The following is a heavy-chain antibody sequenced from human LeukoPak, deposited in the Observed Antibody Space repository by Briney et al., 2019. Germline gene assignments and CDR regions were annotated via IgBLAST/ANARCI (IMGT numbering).Heavy chain of an antibody. Sequence: SETLSLTCTVSGGSLSTYYWSWIRQPPGKGLEWIGYIYYSGSTNYNPSLKSRVTISVDTSKNQFSLKLSSVTAADTAVYYCARASFYGEDAFDIWGQGTMVTVSS. J-gene: IGHJ3*02. V-gene: IGHV4-59*01. CDR2: IYYSGST. CDR3: ARASFYGEDAFDI. CDR1: GGSLSTYY. D-gene: IGHD4-17*01.